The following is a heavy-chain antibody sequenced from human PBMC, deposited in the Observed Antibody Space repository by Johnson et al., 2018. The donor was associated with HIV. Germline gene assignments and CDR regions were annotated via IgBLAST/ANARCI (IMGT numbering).Heavy chain of an antibody. V-gene: IGHV3-11*04. Sequence: QVQLVESGGGLVKPGGSLRLSCAASGFTFSDYYMSWIRQAPGKGLEWVSYISSSGSTIYYADSVKGRFTISRDTSKNTLYLQMNSLRAEDTAVYYCAFIEYSSLDAFDIWGQGTMVTVSS. CDR3: AFIEYSSLDAFDI. J-gene: IGHJ3*02. CDR2: ISSSGSTI. CDR1: GFTFSDYY. D-gene: IGHD6-6*01.